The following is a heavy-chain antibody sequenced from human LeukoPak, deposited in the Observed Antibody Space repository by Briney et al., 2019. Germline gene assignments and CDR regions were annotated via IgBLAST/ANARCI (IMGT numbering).Heavy chain of an antibody. V-gene: IGHV3-21*01. Sequence: GGSLRLSCEASGFTFSSYSMNWVRQAPGKGLEWVSSISSSSYIYYADSVKGRFTISRDNAKNSLYLQMNSLRAEDTAVYYCARDSDEGDFDYWGQGTLVTVSS. D-gene: IGHD3-16*01. CDR3: ARDSDEGDFDY. CDR2: ISSSSYI. CDR1: GFTFSSYS. J-gene: IGHJ4*02.